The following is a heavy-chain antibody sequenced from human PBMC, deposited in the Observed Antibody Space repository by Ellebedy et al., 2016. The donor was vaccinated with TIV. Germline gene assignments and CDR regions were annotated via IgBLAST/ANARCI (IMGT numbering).Heavy chain of an antibody. J-gene: IGHJ5*02. CDR3: ARDQGRISRWFDP. CDR2: IHYSGSA. Sequence: SETLSLTCTVSGGSISSYYWSWIRQPPGKGLEWIGYIHYSGSAGHNPSLKSRVTISVDTSRNQFSLMLRSVTAADTAVYYCARDQGRISRWFDPWGQGTLVTVSS. V-gene: IGHV4-59*01. CDR1: GGSISSYY.